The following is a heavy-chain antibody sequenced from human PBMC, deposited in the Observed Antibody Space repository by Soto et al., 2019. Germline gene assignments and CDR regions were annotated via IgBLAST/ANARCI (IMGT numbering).Heavy chain of an antibody. CDR1: GYTFTSYG. CDR2: ISAYNGNT. J-gene: IGHJ2*01. CDR3: ARAATIYCGSTSCYAVWYFDL. D-gene: IGHD2-2*01. Sequence: QVQLVQSGAEVKKPGASVKVSCKASGYTFTSYGITWVRQAPGQGLEWMGWISAYNGNTNYAQKLQGRVTMTTDTCTSTAYKELKNLSSDDTAVYYCARAATIYCGSTSCYAVWYFDLWGRGTLVTVSS. V-gene: IGHV1-18*01.